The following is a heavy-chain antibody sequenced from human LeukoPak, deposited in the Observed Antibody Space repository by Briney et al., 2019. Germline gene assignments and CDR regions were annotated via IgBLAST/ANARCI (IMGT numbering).Heavy chain of an antibody. CDR1: GFTFSSYW. V-gene: IGHV3-7*03. D-gene: IGHD6-19*01. CDR3: ARAGKQWLVLDFDY. CDR2: IKQDGSEK. J-gene: IGHJ4*02. Sequence: GGSLRLSCAASGFTFSSYWMSWVRQAPGKGLEGVANIKQDGSEKYYVDSVKGRFTISRDNAKNSLYLQMNSLRAEDTAVYYCARAGKQWLVLDFDYWGQGTLVTVSS.